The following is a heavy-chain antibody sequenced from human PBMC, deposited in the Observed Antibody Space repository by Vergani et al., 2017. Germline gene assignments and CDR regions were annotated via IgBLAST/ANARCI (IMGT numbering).Heavy chain of an antibody. CDR2: ISNSGNTI. D-gene: IGHD5-24*01. CDR3: ARDHKDYNNYPGTFYI. V-gene: IGHV3-11*01. Sequence: QVQLVESGGGLVKPGGSLRLSCAASGFSFSDHYMTWIRQAPGKGLEWVSYISNSGNTIEYADSVKGRFSISRANAKSSLFLQMDSLRAEDTAVYYCARDHKDYNNYPGTFYIWGQGSMVTVSS. CDR1: GFSFSDHY. J-gene: IGHJ3*02.